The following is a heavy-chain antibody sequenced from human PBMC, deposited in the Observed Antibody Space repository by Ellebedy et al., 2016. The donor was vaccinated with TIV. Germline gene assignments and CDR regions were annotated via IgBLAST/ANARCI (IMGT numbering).Heavy chain of an antibody. V-gene: IGHV3-23*01. CDR3: TKGSISSGRPPCWYYYGMDV. CDR1: GFTFNNYG. CDR2: ISGPGDNA. J-gene: IGHJ6*02. D-gene: IGHD3-3*02. Sequence: GGSLRLSCAASGFTFNNYGMIWVRQTPGKGLEWVSGISGPGDNAYYADSVKGRFTISRDNSKNTVFLQMNSLRAEDTAKYYCTKGSISSGRPPCWYYYGMDVWGLGTTVTVSS.